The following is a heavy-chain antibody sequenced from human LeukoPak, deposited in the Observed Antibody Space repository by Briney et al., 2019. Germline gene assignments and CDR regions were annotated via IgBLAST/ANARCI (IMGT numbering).Heavy chain of an antibody. Sequence: SETLSLTCTVSGGSISSSSYYWGWIRQPPGKGLEWIGSIYYSGSTYYNPSLKSRVTISVDTSKNQFSLKLSSVTAADTAVYYCARDSSDYAEHAFDIWGQGTMVTVSS. J-gene: IGHJ3*02. CDR1: GGSISSSSYY. CDR2: IYYSGST. D-gene: IGHD4-17*01. CDR3: ARDSSDYAEHAFDI. V-gene: IGHV4-39*07.